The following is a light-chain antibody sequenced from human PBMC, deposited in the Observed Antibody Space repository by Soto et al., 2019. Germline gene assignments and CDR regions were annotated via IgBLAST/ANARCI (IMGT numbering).Light chain of an antibody. CDR2: GGS. J-gene: IGKJ2*03. CDR3: QQFDSSRIYS. Sequence: EILLTQSPGTLSLSPGETATLSCRASQSVTSTYLAWYQQRPGQSPRLIIYGGSTRATGFPDRFSGGRSGTDFTLTISSLEPEDSAVYYCHCQQFDSSRIYSFGQGTKLEI. CDR1: QSVTSTY. V-gene: IGKV3-20*01.